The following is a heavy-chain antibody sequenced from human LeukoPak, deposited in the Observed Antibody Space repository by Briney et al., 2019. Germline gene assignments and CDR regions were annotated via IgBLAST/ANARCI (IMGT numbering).Heavy chain of an antibody. CDR3: TRAPHPRCSSSGCYLDY. CDR2: IQAKAYGGAT. CDR1: GFTFGDYA. Sequence: GGSLRLSCSTSGFTFGDYAMSWVRQAPGKGLEWVGFIQAKAYGGATKYAASVNGRFSISRDDSQSLANLQMNDLKTEDTAVYYCTRAPHPRCSSSGCYLDYWGQGTLVTVSS. V-gene: IGHV3-49*04. J-gene: IGHJ4*02. D-gene: IGHD2-2*01.